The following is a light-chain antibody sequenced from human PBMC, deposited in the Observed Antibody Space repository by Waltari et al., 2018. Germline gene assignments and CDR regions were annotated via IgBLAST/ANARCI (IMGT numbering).Light chain of an antibody. CDR2: DVN. V-gene: IGLV2-11*01. Sequence: QSALTQPRPVSGSPGQSVTIPCTGTSSDVGCYNYVSWYQQHPGKAPKLMIFDVNKRPSGVLDRFSGSKSGNTASLTISGLQAEDEADYYCCSYAGGYTSVVFGGGTKLTVL. CDR3: CSYAGGYTSVV. CDR1: SSDVGCYNY. J-gene: IGLJ2*01.